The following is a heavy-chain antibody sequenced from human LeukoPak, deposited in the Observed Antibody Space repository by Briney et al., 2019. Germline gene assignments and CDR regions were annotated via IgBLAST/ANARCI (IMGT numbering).Heavy chain of an antibody. CDR3: AKHPPGGYGYHKSNWFDP. Sequence: ASVKVSCKASGYTFTSYDINWARQATRQGLEWMGWMNPNSGNTGYAQKFQGRVTMTRNTSISTAYMELSSLRYEDTGPYYCAKHPPGGYGYHKSNWFDPWGQGTLVTVSS. V-gene: IGHV1-8*01. J-gene: IGHJ5*02. CDR1: GYTFTSYD. CDR2: MNPNSGNT. D-gene: IGHD5-18*01.